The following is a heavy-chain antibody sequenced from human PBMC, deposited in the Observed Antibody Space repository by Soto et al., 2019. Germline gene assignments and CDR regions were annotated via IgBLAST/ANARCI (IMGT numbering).Heavy chain of an antibody. V-gene: IGHV1-3*01. J-gene: IGHJ3*02. Sequence: QVQLVQSGAEVKKPGASVKVSCKASGYTFTSYAMHWVRQAPGQRLEWMGWINAGNGNTKYSQKFQGRVTITRDTSASIAYMELSSLRSEDTAVYYCARDEWELPFDIWGQGTMVTVSS. CDR3: ARDEWELPFDI. D-gene: IGHD1-26*01. CDR2: INAGNGNT. CDR1: GYTFTSYA.